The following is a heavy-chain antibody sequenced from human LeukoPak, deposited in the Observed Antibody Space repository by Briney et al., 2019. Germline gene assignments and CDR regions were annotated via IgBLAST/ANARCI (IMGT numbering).Heavy chain of an antibody. D-gene: IGHD3-3*01. CDR2: IYYSGST. Sequence: KTSETLSLTCTVSGGSISSSSYYWGWIRQPPGKGLEWIGSIYYSGSTYYNPSLKSRVTISVDTSKNQFSLKLSSVTAADTAVYYCARHRPGITIFGVVIMNSSDFDYWGQGTLVTVSS. CDR1: GGSISSSSYY. J-gene: IGHJ4*02. V-gene: IGHV4-39*01. CDR3: ARHRPGITIFGVVIMNSSDFDY.